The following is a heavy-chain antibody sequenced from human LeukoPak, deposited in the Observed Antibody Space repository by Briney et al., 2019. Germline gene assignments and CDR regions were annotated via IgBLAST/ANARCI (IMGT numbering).Heavy chain of an antibody. CDR2: IGTAGDT. CDR3: ARASLARCSSTSCTGPFDY. D-gene: IGHD2-2*01. V-gene: IGHV3-13*01. Sequence: PGGSLRLSCAASGFTFSSYDMHWVRQATGKGLEWVSAIGTAGDTYYPGSVKGRFTISRENAKNSLYLQMNSLRAGDTAVYYCARASLARCSSTSCTGPFDYWGQGTLVTVSS. CDR1: GFTFSSYD. J-gene: IGHJ4*02.